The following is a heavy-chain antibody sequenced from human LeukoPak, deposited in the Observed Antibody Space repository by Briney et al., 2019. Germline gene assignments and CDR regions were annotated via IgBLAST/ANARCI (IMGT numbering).Heavy chain of an antibody. V-gene: IGHV4-34*01. D-gene: IGHD3-10*01. CDR2: INHSGST. CDR3: ATMVQGVTTIGDRNPNWFDP. Sequence: SETLSLTCAVYGGSFSGYYWSWIRQPPGKGLEWIGEINHSGSTNYNPSLKSRVTISVDTSKNQFSLKLSSVTAADTAVYYCATMVQGVTTIGDRNPNWFDPWGQGTLVTVSS. CDR1: GGSFSGYY. J-gene: IGHJ5*02.